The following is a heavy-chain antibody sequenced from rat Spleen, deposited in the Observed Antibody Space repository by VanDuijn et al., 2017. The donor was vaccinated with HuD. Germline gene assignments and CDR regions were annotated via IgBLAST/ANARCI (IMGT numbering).Heavy chain of an antibody. Sequence: EVQLVESDGGLVQPGRSLKLSCAASGFTFSDYFMAWVRQAPTKGLEWVATISYDGSSTYYPDTVKGRFVISKDNAKNTGHLQMNNLRSEDTAMYYWASQRTMIDWGKGVMVTVSS. CDR2: ISYDGSST. CDR3: ASQRTMID. D-gene: IGHD1-12*01. CDR1: GFTFSDYF. V-gene: IGHV5-29*01. J-gene: IGHJ2*01.